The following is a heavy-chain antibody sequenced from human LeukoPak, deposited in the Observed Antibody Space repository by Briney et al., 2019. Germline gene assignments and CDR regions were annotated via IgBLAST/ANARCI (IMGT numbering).Heavy chain of an antibody. Sequence: PSQTLSLTCTVSGGSISSGDYYWSWIRQPPGKGLEWIGYIYYSGSTYYNPSLKSRVTISVDTSKNQFSLKLSSVTAADTAVYYCARSRAIAVAAPLDFDYWGQGTLVTVSS. CDR1: GGSISSGDYY. D-gene: IGHD6-19*01. CDR2: IYYSGST. J-gene: IGHJ4*02. CDR3: ARSRAIAVAAPLDFDY. V-gene: IGHV4-30-4*01.